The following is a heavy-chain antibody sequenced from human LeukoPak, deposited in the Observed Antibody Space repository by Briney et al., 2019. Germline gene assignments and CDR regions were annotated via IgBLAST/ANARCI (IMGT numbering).Heavy chain of an antibody. CDR2: IIPILGIA. CDR1: GGTFSSYA. V-gene: IGHV1-69*04. J-gene: IGHJ4*02. D-gene: IGHD2-15*01. CDR3: ASGGGYCSGGSCYPFPDY. Sequence: SVKVSCKASGGTFSSYAISWVRQAPGQGLEWMGRIIPILGIANYAQKFQGGVTITADKSTSTAYMELSNLRSEDTAVYYCASGGGYCSGGSCYPFPDYWGQGTLVTVSS.